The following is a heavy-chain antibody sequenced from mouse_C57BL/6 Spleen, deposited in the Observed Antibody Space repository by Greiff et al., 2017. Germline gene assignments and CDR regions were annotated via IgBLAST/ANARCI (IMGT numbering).Heavy chain of an antibody. CDR1: GYSFTGYY. Sequence: VQLQQSGPELVKPGASVKISCKASGYSFTGYYMNWVKQSPEKSLEWIGEINPSTGGTTYNQKFKAKATLTVDKSSSTAYMQLKSLTAEDSSVYYCARGGVPGFAYWGQGTLVTVSA. V-gene: IGHV1-42*01. J-gene: IGHJ3*01. CDR3: ARGGVPGFAY. CDR2: INPSTGGT.